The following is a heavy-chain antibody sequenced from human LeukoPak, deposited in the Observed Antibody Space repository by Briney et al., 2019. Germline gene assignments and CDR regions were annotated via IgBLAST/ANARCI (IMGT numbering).Heavy chain of an antibody. CDR1: GYTFTNYY. CDR2: INPTSGFT. J-gene: IGHJ4*02. D-gene: IGHD3-22*01. V-gene: IGHV1-2*02. CDR3: ARGPHDSTGFPFDY. Sequence: ASVKVSCKASGYTFTNYYMHWVRQAPGQGLEWMGWINPTSGFTKYTQKFHGRVTMTRDTSITTVYMELTSLRSDDTAVYYCARGPHDSTGFPFDYWGQGTLVTVSS.